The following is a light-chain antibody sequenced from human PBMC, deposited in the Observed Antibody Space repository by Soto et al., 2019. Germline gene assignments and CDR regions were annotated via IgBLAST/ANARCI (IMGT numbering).Light chain of an antibody. J-gene: IGKJ1*01. CDR3: QQYGSSSWT. CDR2: AAS. V-gene: IGKV3-20*01. CDR1: QSVSSSY. Sequence: EIVLTQSPGTLSSSPGERVTLSCSASQSVSSSYLAWYQQKRGLAPRLLIYAASSRAAGIPDRFSGSGSGTDFTLTISRLEPEDWAVYYCQQYGSSSWTFGKGTKVDIK.